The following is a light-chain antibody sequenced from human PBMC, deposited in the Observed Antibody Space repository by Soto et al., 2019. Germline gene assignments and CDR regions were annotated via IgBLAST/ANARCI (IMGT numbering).Light chain of an antibody. CDR2: DAS. Sequence: DIPMTQSPSTLSASVGDRVTITCRASQSISSWLAWYQQKPGKAPKLLIYDASSLESGVPSRFSGRGSGTEFTLTISSLQPDDFATYYCQHYNSYSSTFGQGTKLEIK. J-gene: IGKJ2*02. CDR1: QSISSW. V-gene: IGKV1-5*01. CDR3: QHYNSYSST.